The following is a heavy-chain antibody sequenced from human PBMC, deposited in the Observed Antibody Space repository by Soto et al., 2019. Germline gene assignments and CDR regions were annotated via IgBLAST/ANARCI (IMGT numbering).Heavy chain of an antibody. CDR2: VNDDGGST. Sequence: PGGSLRLSCASSGFTFSRHWMHWVRQAPGKGLVWVARVNDDGGSTAYGDSVRGRFTISRDNAKNTLYLQMDSLKAEDTAVYYCAKGAIAVAGTLSDYWGQGTLVTVSS. V-gene: IGHV3-74*01. CDR1: GFTFSRHW. D-gene: IGHD6-19*01. CDR3: AKGAIAVAGTLSDY. J-gene: IGHJ4*02.